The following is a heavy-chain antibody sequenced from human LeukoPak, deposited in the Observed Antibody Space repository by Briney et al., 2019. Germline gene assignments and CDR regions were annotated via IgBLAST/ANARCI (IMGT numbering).Heavy chain of an antibody. J-gene: IGHJ4*02. CDR3: ARRREQVSFISRRKDQSFDY. CDR1: RFAFSGYG. CDR2: ITPSGATT. Sequence: GGSLRLSCAASRFAFSGYGMTWVRQAPGKGLEWVSTITPSGATTYYADSVKGRFTISRDNTKNTLFLQMNSLRAEDTAVYYCARRREQVSFISRRKDQSFDYWGQGTLVTVSS. V-gene: IGHV3-23*01. D-gene: IGHD1-14*01.